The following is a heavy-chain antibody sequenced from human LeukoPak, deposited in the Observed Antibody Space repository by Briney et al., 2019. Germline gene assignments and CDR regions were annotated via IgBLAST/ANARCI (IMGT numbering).Heavy chain of an antibody. CDR1: GLTGSHNY. CDR3: STLTSRGLSDS. D-gene: IGHD1-20*01. Sequence: GGSLRLSCAASGLTGSHNYVSWVRQAPGKGLEWVGRIKSKADGETIDYAAPVKGRFTFSRDDSKNMLYLQMNSLKSEDTAVYYCSTLTSRGLSDSWGQGTLVTVSS. J-gene: IGHJ4*02. CDR2: IKSKADGETI. V-gene: IGHV3-15*01.